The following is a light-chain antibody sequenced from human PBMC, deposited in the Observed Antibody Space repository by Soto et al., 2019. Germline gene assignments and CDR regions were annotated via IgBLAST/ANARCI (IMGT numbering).Light chain of an antibody. CDR3: QQHISWPLT. V-gene: IGKV3-11*01. CDR1: QSVTNS. CDR2: DAS. J-gene: IGKJ4*01. Sequence: EVVLTQSPVTLSLSPGERATLSCRASQSVTNSLAWYQQKPGQAPRLLVYDASNRATGIPTRFSGSGSGTDFTLTISNLEPEDFAVYYCQQHISWPLTFGGGTKVDNK.